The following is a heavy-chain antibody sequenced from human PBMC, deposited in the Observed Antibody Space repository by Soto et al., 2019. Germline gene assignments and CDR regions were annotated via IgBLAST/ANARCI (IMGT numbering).Heavy chain of an antibody. CDR3: ASTTVVAATFDF. CDR1: GFAFRSYN. V-gene: IGHV3-21*01. Sequence: ESVGGLVKPGGSLTLSCGASGFAFRSYNMNWVRQAPGKGLEWVASISSGSSNIYYADSVKGRFTISRDNAKNSLYLQMDSLRAEDSAVYYCASTTVVAATFDFWGQGTLVTVSS. D-gene: IGHD2-15*01. CDR2: ISSGSSNI. J-gene: IGHJ4*02.